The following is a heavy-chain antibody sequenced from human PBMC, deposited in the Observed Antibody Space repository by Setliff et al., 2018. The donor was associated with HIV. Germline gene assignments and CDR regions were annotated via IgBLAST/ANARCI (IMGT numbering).Heavy chain of an antibody. CDR3: AKEVLEIAVAAS. D-gene: IGHD6-19*01. V-gene: IGHV3-23*01. Sequence: GGSLRLSCAASGLTFSSYAMSWVRQAPERGLEWVSAISGSGGNTYYADSVKGRFTISRDNSKNTLYLQMNSLRAEDTAVYYCAKEVLEIAVAASWGQGTLVTVSS. CDR1: GLTFSSYA. CDR2: ISGSGGNT. J-gene: IGHJ4*02.